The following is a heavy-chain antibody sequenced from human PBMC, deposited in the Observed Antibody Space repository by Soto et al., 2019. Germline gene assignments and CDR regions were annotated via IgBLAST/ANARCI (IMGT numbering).Heavy chain of an antibody. V-gene: IGHV1-46*01. CDR1: GYTFTSYY. J-gene: IGHJ4*02. D-gene: IGHD1-26*01. CDR2: INPGGVTT. Sequence: ASVKVSCKASGYTFTSYYIHWVRQAPGQRLEWMGVINPGGVTTSYAQRFRGRVTMTRDTSTSTVYMELSSLRSEDTAVYYCAREGVGATGYFDYWGQGTLVTVS. CDR3: AREGVGATGYFDY.